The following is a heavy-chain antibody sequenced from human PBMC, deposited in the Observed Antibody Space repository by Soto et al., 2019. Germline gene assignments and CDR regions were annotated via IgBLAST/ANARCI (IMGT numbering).Heavy chain of an antibody. J-gene: IGHJ5*02. CDR1: GYTFTSYG. V-gene: IGHV1-18*01. Sequence: GASVKVSCKASGYTFTSYGISWVRQAPGQGLEWMGWISAYNGNTNYAQKLQGRVTMTTDTSTSTAYMELRSLRSDDTAVYYCARGRGAAGPEPNWFDPWGQGTLVTVSS. CDR2: ISAYNGNT. CDR3: ARGRGAAGPEPNWFDP. D-gene: IGHD6-13*01.